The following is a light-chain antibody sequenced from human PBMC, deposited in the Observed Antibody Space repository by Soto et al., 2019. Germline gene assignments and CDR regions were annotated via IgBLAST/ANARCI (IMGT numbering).Light chain of an antibody. V-gene: IGLV2-23*01. CDR2: EGS. J-gene: IGLJ1*01. Sequence: QSLLTHPASVSGSPGQSITISCTGTSSDVGTYNLVSWYQQQPGKAPKLMIYEGSKRPSGVSNRFSGSKSGNTASLTISGPQAEDEADYYCCSYAGVNTYVFGTGTKVTVL. CDR3: CSYAGVNTYV. CDR1: SSDVGTYNL.